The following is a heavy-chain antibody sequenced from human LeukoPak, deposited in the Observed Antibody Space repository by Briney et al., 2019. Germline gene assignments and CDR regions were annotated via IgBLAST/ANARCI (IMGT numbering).Heavy chain of an antibody. D-gene: IGHD3-22*01. CDR2: IVPIFSTS. CDR1: GGTFSSYA. Sequence: GASVKVSCKASGGTFSSYAINWVRQAPGHGLEWMGRIVPIFSTSSYAQKFQGRVTLTTDESTRTAYMELSSLRSEDTAVYYCATSSGGIYDSSGYFYNDAFDMWGQGTMVTVSS. V-gene: IGHV1-69*05. CDR3: ATSSGGIYDSSGYFYNDAFDM. J-gene: IGHJ3*02.